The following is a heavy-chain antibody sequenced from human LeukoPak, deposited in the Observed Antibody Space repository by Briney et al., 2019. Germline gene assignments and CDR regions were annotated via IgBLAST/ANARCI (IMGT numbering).Heavy chain of an antibody. J-gene: IGHJ5*02. D-gene: IGHD6-13*01. CDR2: IYYSGST. V-gene: IGHV4-59*11. CDR3: AIEVRAAAAGNGDAANWFDP. Sequence: PSETLSLTCAVSGGSFSGHYWNWIRQPPGKGLEWIGYIYYSGSTNYNPSLKSRVTISVDTSKNQFSLKLSSVTAADTAVYYCAIEVRAAAAGNGDAANWFDPWGQGTLVTVSS. CDR1: GGSFSGHY.